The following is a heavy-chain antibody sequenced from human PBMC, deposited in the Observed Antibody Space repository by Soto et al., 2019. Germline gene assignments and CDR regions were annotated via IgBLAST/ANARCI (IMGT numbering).Heavy chain of an antibody. J-gene: IGHJ4*02. CDR2: FDPEDGET. D-gene: IGHD5-12*01. CDR1: GHTLTEFS. CDR3: AAGRTRWLQSPFDY. V-gene: IGHV1-24*01. Sequence: QVQLVQSGAEVKKPGASVKVSCKVSGHTLTEFSMHWVRQAPGKGLEWMGGFDPEDGETSYAQRFQGRVTMTEDTSTDSAYMELSSLRSEDTAVYYCAAGRTRWLQSPFDYWRQGTLVTVSS.